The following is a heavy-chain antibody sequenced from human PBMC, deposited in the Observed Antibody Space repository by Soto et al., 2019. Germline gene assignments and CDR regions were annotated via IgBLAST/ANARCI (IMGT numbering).Heavy chain of an antibody. CDR2: NYYSGIT. CDR1: GGSISSGGYY. Sequence: QVQLQESGPGLVKPSQTLSLTCTVSGGSISSGGYYWTWIRQHPGKGLEWIGYNYYSGITYYNPSLKSRVTISLVTSKNLFSLKLSSVTAADPAVYYCARGSSIAGLYYGMDVWGQGTTVTVSS. D-gene: IGHD6-6*01. J-gene: IGHJ6*02. CDR3: ARGSSIAGLYYGMDV. V-gene: IGHV4-31*03.